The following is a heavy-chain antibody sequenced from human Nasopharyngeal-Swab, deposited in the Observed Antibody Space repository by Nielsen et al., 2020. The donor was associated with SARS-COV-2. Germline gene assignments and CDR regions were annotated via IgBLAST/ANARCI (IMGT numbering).Heavy chain of an antibody. J-gene: IGHJ5*02. D-gene: IGHD3-22*01. Sequence: GESLKISCAASGFTFSSYGMHWVRQAPGKGLEWVAVISYDGSNKYYADSVKGRFTISRDNSQNTLYLQMNSLRAEDTAVYYCARENDYYDSSGYYYYWFDPWCQGTLVTVSS. CDR2: ISYDGSNK. V-gene: IGHV3-30*03. CDR3: ARENDYYDSSGYYYYWFDP. CDR1: GFTFSSYG.